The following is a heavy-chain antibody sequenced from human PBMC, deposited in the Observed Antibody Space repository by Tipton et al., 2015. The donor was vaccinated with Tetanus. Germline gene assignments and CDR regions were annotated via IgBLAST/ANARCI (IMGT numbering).Heavy chain of an antibody. Sequence: TLSLTCTVSGGSVSSGSYYWSWIRQPPGKGLEWIGYIYYSGSTNYNPSLKSRVTIPVDTSKNQFSLKLSSVTAADTAVYYCATTTVTLRVDAFDIWGQGTMVTVSS. J-gene: IGHJ3*02. CDR1: GGSVSSGSYY. CDR3: ATTTVTLRVDAFDI. D-gene: IGHD4-17*01. V-gene: IGHV4-61*01. CDR2: IYYSGST.